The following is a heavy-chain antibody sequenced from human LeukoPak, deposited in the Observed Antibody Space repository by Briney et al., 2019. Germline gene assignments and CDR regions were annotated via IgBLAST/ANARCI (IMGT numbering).Heavy chain of an antibody. D-gene: IGHD6-13*01. CDR2: ISSSSSTI. CDR3: AKDQDPGYSSSWLDDAFDI. J-gene: IGHJ3*02. CDR1: GFTFSSYS. V-gene: IGHV3-48*01. Sequence: GGSLRLSCAASGFTFSSYSMNWVRQAPGKGLEWVSYISSSSSTIYYADSVKGRFTISRDNSKNTLYLQMNSLRAEDTAVYYCAKDQDPGYSSSWLDDAFDIWGQGTMVTVSS.